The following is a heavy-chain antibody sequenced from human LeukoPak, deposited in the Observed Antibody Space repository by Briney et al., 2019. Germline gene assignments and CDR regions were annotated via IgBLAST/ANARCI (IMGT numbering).Heavy chain of an antibody. CDR2: IYYSGST. V-gene: IGHV4-59*01. J-gene: IGHJ2*01. CDR1: GGSISSYY. CDR3: ARGPHWYCDL. Sequence: SETLSLTCTVSGGSISSYYWSWIRQPPGKGLEWVGYIYYSGSTNYNPSLKSRVTISVDTSKNQSSLKLSSVTAADTAVYYCARGPHWYCDLWGRGTLVTVSS.